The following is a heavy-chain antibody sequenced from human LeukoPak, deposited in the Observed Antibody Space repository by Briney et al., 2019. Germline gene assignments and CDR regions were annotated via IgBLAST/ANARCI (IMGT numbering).Heavy chain of an antibody. Sequence: PGGSLRLSCAASGFTFSSYAMSWVRQAPGKGLEWVSAISVSGVSTYYADSAKGRFTIFRDNSKNTLYLQMNSLRAQDTAVYYCAKESYGVEFDYWGQGTLVTVSS. V-gene: IGHV3-23*01. CDR1: GFTFSSYA. J-gene: IGHJ4*02. CDR3: AKESYGVEFDY. D-gene: IGHD5-18*01. CDR2: ISVSGVST.